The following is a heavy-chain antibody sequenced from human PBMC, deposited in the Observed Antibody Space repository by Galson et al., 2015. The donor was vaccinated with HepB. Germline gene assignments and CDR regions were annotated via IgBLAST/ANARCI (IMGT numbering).Heavy chain of an antibody. Sequence: SLRLSCAASGFTFSSYSMNWVRQAPGKGLEWVSSISSSSSYIYYADSVKGRFTISRDNAKNSLYLQMNSLRAEDTAVYYCARDEYQLLRWGTFDYWGQGTLVTVSS. CDR3: ARDEYQLLRWGTFDY. V-gene: IGHV3-21*01. CDR1: GFTFSSYS. D-gene: IGHD2-2*01. CDR2: ISSSSSYI. J-gene: IGHJ4*02.